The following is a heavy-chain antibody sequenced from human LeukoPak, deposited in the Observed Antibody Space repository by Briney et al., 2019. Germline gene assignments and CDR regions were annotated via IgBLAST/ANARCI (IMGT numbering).Heavy chain of an antibody. J-gene: IGHJ5*02. CDR2: ISYDGSNK. Sequence: GGSLRLSCITSGFAFSTYGMHWVRQAPGKGLEWVAVISYDGSNKYYTDSVKGRFTISRDNSKNTLYLQMNSLRAEDTAVYYCARDLIVVVITNWFGPWGQGTLVTVSS. CDR1: GFAFSTYG. CDR3: ARDLIVVVITNWFGP. D-gene: IGHD3-22*01. V-gene: IGHV3-30*12.